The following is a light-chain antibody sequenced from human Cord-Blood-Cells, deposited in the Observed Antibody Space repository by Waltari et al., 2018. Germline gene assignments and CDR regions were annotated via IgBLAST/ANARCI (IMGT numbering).Light chain of an antibody. CDR3: QQYGSSPYS. Sequence: EIVLTQSPGTLSLSPGERATLSCRASQSVSSSYLAWYQQKPGQAPRLLIYGASSRATGIPDRFRGSGSVTDCTLTISRLEPEDFAVYYCQQYGSSPYSFGQGTKLEIK. V-gene: IGKV3-20*01. J-gene: IGKJ2*03. CDR1: QSVSSSY. CDR2: GAS.